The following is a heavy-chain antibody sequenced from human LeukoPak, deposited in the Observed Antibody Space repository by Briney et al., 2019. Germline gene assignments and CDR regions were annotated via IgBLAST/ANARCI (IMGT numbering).Heavy chain of an antibody. D-gene: IGHD3-9*01. J-gene: IGHJ4*02. V-gene: IGHV1-2*02. CDR2: IKPNSGGT. CDR1: GYTFTGHS. Sequence: ASVKVSCKASGYTFTGHSMYWVRQAPGQGLEWMGWIKPNSGGTNYAQKFQGRVTMTRDTSISTAYMELSRLRSDDTAVYYCARGPHGRIYDILTGFDYWGQGTQVTVSS. CDR3: ARGPHGRIYDILTGFDY.